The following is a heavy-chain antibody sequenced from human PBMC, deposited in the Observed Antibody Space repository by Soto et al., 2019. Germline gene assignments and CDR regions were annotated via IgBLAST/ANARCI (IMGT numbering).Heavy chain of an antibody. V-gene: IGHV3-21*01. CDR3: ARDLAPEVLWFLDY. J-gene: IGHJ4*02. CDR1: GFTFSSYS. D-gene: IGHD3-10*01. Sequence: SLRLSCAASGFTFSSYSMNWVRQAPGKGLEWVSSISSSSSYIYYADSVKGRFTISRDNAKNSLYLQMNSLRAEDTAVYHCARDLAPEVLWFLDYWGQGTLVTVSS. CDR2: ISSSSSYI.